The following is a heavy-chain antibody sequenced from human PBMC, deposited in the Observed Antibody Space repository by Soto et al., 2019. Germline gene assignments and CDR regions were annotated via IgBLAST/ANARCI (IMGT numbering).Heavy chain of an antibody. CDR1: GGSISSVSYY. D-gene: IGHD6-13*01. V-gene: IGHV4-39*01. CDR3: ARHRSSSSWYLDYYYYYGMDV. CDR2: IYYSGST. Sequence: SETLSLTCTVSGGSISSVSYYWGWIRQPPGKGLEWIGSIYYSGSTYYNPSLKSRVTISVDTSKNQFSLKLSSVTAADTAVYYCARHRSSSSWYLDYYYYYGMDVWGQGTTVTVSS. J-gene: IGHJ6*02.